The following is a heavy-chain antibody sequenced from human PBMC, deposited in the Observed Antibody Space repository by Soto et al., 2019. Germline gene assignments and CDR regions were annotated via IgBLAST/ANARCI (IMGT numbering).Heavy chain of an antibody. CDR3: ARVRGVGYCISTSCYYNWFDP. D-gene: IGHD2-2*01. CDR2: ISTYNGNT. Sequence: VASVKVSCKASGYTFTSYGISWVRQAPAQGLEWMGWISTYNGNTNYAQKLQGRVTMTTDTSTSTAYMELRSLRSDDTAVYYCARVRGVGYCISTSCYYNWFDPWG. CDR1: GYTFTSYG. V-gene: IGHV1-18*01. J-gene: IGHJ5*02.